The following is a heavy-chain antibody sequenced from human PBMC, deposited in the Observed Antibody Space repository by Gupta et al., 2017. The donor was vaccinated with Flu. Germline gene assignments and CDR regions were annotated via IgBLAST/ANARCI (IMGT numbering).Heavy chain of an antibody. D-gene: IGHD3-16*01. Sequence: EVQLLEYGGGLVQQGGYPRRSCAASGFTFCNYALSWVLQAPGKGLEWVSAISGNGGNTNYADSAKGRFTISRDNSKKTLYLQMNSLRAEDTAVYYCAKGGFTYYFDYWGQGTLVTVSS. V-gene: IGHV3-23*01. J-gene: IGHJ4*02. CDR1: GFTFCNYA. CDR2: ISGNGGNT. CDR3: AKGGFTYYFDY.